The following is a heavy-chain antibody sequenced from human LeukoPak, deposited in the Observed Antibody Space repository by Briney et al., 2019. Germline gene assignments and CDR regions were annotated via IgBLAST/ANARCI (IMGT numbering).Heavy chain of an antibody. D-gene: IGHD3-16*02. V-gene: IGHV4-34*01. CDR1: GGSFSGYY. Sequence: SETLSLTCAVYGGSFSGYYWSWIRQPPGKGLEWIGEINRSGSTNYNPSLKRRVTISVDTSKNQFSLKLSSVTAADTAVYYCARLRPNVWGSYRTLFDYWGQGTLVTVSS. CDR2: INRSGST. J-gene: IGHJ4*02. CDR3: ARLRPNVWGSYRTLFDY.